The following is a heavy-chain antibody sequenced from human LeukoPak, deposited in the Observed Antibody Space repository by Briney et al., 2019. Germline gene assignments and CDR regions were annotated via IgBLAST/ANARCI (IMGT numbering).Heavy chain of an antibody. V-gene: IGHV4-59*08. CDR3: ARSKVMRQIDY. J-gene: IGHJ4*02. CDR1: GGSISSYY. Sequence: SETLSLTCTVSGGSISSYYWSWIRQPPGKGLEWIGYIYYSGSTNYNPSLKSRVTISVDTPKNQFSLKLSSVTAADTAVYYCARSKVMRQIDYWGQGTLVTVSS. CDR2: IYYSGST. D-gene: IGHD3-16*01.